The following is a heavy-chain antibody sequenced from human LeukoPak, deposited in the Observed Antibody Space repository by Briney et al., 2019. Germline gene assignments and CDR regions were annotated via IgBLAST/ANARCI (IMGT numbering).Heavy chain of an antibody. CDR3: AKRYYDSSGYTAALDY. V-gene: IGHV3-23*01. J-gene: IGHJ4*02. D-gene: IGHD3-22*01. CDR2: ISGSGGST. Sequence: GGSLRLSCAASGFTFSSYAMSWVRQAPGKGLEWVSAISGSGGSTYYADSVKGRFTISRDISKNTLYLQMNSLRAEDTAVYYCAKRYYDSSGYTAALDYWGQGTLVTVSS. CDR1: GFTFSSYA.